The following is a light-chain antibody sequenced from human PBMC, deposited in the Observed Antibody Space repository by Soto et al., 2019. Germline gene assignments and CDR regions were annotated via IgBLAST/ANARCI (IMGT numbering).Light chain of an antibody. Sequence: QSALTQPASVSGSPGQSITISCIGTSSDVGAYDLVSWYQQHPGTPPRLIIYENIRRPSTISSRFSGSKSGNTASLTISGLRSEDEANYHCCSYAGNRIFIFGGGTKLAVL. CDR3: CSYAGNRIFI. CDR2: ENI. V-gene: IGLV2-23*01. J-gene: IGLJ2*01. CDR1: SSDVGAYDL.